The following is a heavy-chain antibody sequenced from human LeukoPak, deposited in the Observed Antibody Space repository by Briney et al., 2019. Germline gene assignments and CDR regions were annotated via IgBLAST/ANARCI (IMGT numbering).Heavy chain of an antibody. V-gene: IGHV1-24*01. CDR3: ARVIAVAGKRYFQH. D-gene: IGHD6-19*01. J-gene: IGHJ1*01. Sequence: ASVKVSCKVSGYTLTELSMHWVRQAPGKGLEWMGGFDPEDGETIYAQKFQGRVTMTRNTSISTAYMELSSLRSEDTAVYYCARVIAVAGKRYFQHWGQGTLVTVSS. CDR1: GYTLTELS. CDR2: FDPEDGET.